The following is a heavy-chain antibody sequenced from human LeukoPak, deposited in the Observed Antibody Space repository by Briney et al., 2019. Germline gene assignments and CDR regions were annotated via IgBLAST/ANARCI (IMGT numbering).Heavy chain of an antibody. CDR3: AKDLAAALGAFDI. J-gene: IGHJ3*02. V-gene: IGHV3-23*01. CDR1: GFTFSSYA. D-gene: IGHD6-13*01. CDR2: ISGSGGST. Sequence: GGSLRLSCEASGFTFSSYAMSWVRQAPGKGLEWVSAISGSGGSTYYADSVKGRFTISRDNSKNTLYPQMNSLRAEDTAVYYCAKDLAAALGAFDIWGQGTMVTVSS.